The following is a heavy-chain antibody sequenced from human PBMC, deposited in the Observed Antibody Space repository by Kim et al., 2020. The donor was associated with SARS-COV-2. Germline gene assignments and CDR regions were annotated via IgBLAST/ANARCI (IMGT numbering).Heavy chain of an antibody. CDR1: GFTVSSNY. D-gene: IGHD1-1*01. Sequence: GGSLRLSCAASGFTVSSNYMSWVRQAPGKGLEWVSVIYSGGSTYYADSVKGRFTISRDNSKNTLYLQMNSLRAEDTAVYYCATEVQLERRRVGGMDVWGQGTTVTVSS. V-gene: IGHV3-66*01. CDR2: IYSGGST. J-gene: IGHJ6*02. CDR3: ATEVQLERRRVGGMDV.